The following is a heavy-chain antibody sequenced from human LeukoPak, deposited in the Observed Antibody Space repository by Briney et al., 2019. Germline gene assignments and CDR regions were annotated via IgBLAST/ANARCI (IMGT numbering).Heavy chain of an antibody. V-gene: IGHV3-23*01. J-gene: IGHJ4*02. Sequence: GGSLRLSCAASGFTFSSYAMSWVRQAPGKGLEWVSAISGSGGSTYYADSVKGRFTISRDNSKNTLYLQMNSLRAEDTAVYYCAVGIAAADIFDYRGQETLVTASS. CDR2: ISGSGGST. CDR1: GFTFSSYA. CDR3: AVGIAAADIFDY. D-gene: IGHD6-13*01.